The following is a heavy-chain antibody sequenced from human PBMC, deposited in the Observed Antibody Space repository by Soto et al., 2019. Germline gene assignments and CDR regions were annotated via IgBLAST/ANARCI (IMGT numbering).Heavy chain of an antibody. CDR1: GGSISSYY. D-gene: IGHD3-10*01. V-gene: IGHV4-59*01. CDR2: IYYSGST. J-gene: IGHJ3*02. Sequence: SGTLSLTFTVSGGSISSYYWSWIRQPPGKGLEWIGYIYYSGSTNYNPSLKSRVTISVDTSKNQFSLKLSSVTAADTAVYYCARVWGGAFDIWGQGTMVTVSS. CDR3: ARVWGGAFDI.